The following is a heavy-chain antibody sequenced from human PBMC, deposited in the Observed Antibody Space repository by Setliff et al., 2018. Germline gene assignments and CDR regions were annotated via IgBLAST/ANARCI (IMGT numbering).Heavy chain of an antibody. D-gene: IGHD2-15*01. Sequence: KTSETLSLTCTVSGDSISGDYWSWIRQPPGKGLEWIGFIHYSGSTNYNPSLKSRVTISVDTSKNQFSLKLSSVTAADTAVYYCATTTLGRYCSGGNCYFGYWGQGTLVTVS. CDR1: GDSISGDY. V-gene: IGHV4-59*12. CDR3: ATTTLGRYCSGGNCYFGY. J-gene: IGHJ4*02. CDR2: IHYSGST.